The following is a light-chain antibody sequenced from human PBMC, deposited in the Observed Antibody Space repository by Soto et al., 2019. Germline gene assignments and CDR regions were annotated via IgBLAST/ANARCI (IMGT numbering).Light chain of an antibody. Sequence: EIVLTQSPGTLSLSPGERATLSCRASQSVSSSYLAWYQQKPGQAPRLLIYAASSRATGIPDRFSGSGSGTDFTITISRLEDEDVAVYYWQQYGSSPRTFGQGTKVEIK. CDR2: AAS. CDR1: QSVSSSY. V-gene: IGKV3-20*01. CDR3: QQYGSSPRT. J-gene: IGKJ1*01.